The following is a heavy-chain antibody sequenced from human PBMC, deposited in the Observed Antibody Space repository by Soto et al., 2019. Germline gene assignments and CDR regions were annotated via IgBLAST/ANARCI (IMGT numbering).Heavy chain of an antibody. J-gene: IGHJ5*02. D-gene: IGHD3-10*01. CDR2: ISAYNGNT. V-gene: IGHV1-18*01. CDR3: AREEPLLWFGGDNWFDP. Sequence: QVQLVQSGAEVKKPGASVKVSCKASGYTFTSYGISWVRQAPGQGLEWMGWISAYNGNTNYAQKLQGRVTMTTDTSTSTAYMELRSLRSDDTAVYYCAREEPLLWFGGDNWFDPWGQGTLVTVSS. CDR1: GYTFTSYG.